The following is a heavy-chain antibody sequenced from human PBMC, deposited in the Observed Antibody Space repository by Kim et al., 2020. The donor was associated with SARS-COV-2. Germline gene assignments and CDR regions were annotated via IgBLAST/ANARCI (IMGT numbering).Heavy chain of an antibody. D-gene: IGHD4-17*01. J-gene: IGHJ6*02. CDR1: GFTFSSYA. CDR3: ARDIPPNDYGAVGYFHYYYDGMDV. V-gene: IGHV3-30-3*01. CDR2: ISYDGSNK. Sequence: GGSLRLSCAASGFTFSSYAMHWVRQAPGKGLEWVAVISYDGSNKYYADSVKGRFTISRDNSKNTLYLQMNSLRAEDTAVYYCARDIPPNDYGAVGYFHYYYDGMDVWGQGTTGTVSS.